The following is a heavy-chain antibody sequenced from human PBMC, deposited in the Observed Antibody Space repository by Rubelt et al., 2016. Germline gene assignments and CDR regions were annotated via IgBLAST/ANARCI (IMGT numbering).Heavy chain of an antibody. CDR3: ARTQTETEPDY. D-gene: IGHD1-1*01. V-gene: IGHV2-70*01. CDR2: LDWDDDK. J-gene: IGHJ4*02. CDR1: GFSLSTSGMC. Sequence: QVTLRESGPALVRPTQTLTLTCTFSGFSLSTSGMCVSWIRQPPGKALEWLALLDWDDDKNYSTSLRTRLTISKDTSKNQVVLTMTDMDPVDTATYYCARTQTETEPDYWGQGTLVTVSS.